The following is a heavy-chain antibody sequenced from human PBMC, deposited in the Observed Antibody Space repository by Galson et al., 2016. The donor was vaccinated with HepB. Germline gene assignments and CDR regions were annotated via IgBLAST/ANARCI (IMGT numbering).Heavy chain of an antibody. V-gene: IGHV1-3*01. Sequence: SVKVSCKASGYTFTSYAMHWVRQAPGQRLEWMGCINAGKGNTKYSQKFQGRVTITRDTSATTAYMELSSLRPEDTAVSYCARGVTLSYGMDVWGQGTTVTVSS. CDR1: GYTFTSYA. CDR3: ARGVTLSYGMDV. J-gene: IGHJ6*02. CDR2: INAGKGNT. D-gene: IGHD5-18*01.